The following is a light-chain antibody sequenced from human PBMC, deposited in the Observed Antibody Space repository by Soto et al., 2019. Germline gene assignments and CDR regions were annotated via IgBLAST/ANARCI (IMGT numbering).Light chain of an antibody. CDR2: WAS. CDR1: QSVLYSSNNKNY. J-gene: IGKJ5*01. V-gene: IGKV4-1*01. Sequence: DIVMTQSPDSLAVSLGERATINCKSSQSVLYSSNNKNYLAWYQQKPGQPPKLVIYWASTRESGVPDRFSGSGSGTDFTLTVSSLQAEDVAVYYCQQYYTTPITFGQGPRLEI. CDR3: QQYYTTPIT.